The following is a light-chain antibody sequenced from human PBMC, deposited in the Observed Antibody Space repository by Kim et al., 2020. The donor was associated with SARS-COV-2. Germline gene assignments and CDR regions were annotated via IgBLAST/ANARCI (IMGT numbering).Light chain of an antibody. CDR3: QQGNREWWA. J-gene: IGKJ1*01. V-gene: IGKV1-12*01. Sequence: DIQLTQSPSFVSASVGDRVTITCRASQGINSWLACYQQKPGTAPKLLIYAASTLQSGVPSRFSGSGSGTDFTLTISSLQPEDFATYYCQQGNREWWAFGQETKVDIK. CDR1: QGINSW. CDR2: AAS.